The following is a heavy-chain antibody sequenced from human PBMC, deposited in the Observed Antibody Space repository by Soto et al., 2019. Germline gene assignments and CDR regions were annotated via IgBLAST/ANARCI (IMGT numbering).Heavy chain of an antibody. J-gene: IGHJ6*02. D-gene: IGHD5-12*01. CDR1: GFTFSSYW. CDR2: IKQDGSEK. CDR3: ARDLVATIEYYYYGMDV. V-gene: IGHV3-7*01. Sequence: HPGGSLRLSCAASGFTFSSYWMSWVRQAPGKGLEWVANIKQDGSEKYYVDSVKGRFTISRDNAKNSLYLQMNSLRAEDTAVYYCARDLVATIEYYYYGMDVWGQGTTVTVSS.